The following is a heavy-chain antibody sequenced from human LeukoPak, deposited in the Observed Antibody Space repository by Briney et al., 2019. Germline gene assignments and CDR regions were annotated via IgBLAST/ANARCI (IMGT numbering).Heavy chain of an antibody. CDR2: INPNSGGT. D-gene: IGHD6-19*01. CDR3: ARGSFGYSSGWYVLGY. Sequence: GASVKVSCKASGYTFTGYYMHWVRQAPGQGLEWMGWINPNSGGTNYAQKFQGRVTMTRDTSISTAYMELSRLRSDDTVVYYCARGSFGYSSGWYVLGYWGQGTLVTVSS. CDR1: GYTFTGYY. V-gene: IGHV1-2*02. J-gene: IGHJ4*02.